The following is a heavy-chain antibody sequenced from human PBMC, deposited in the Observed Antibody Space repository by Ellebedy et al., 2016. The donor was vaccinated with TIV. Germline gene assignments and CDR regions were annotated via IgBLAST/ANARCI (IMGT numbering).Heavy chain of an antibody. Sequence: GESLKISCAASGFTFSSYTMNWVRQAPGKGLEWLSQISSGSSSIYYADSVKGRFTISRDNAKNSVYLQMNSLGDEDPAVYYCARDRGTRCVEFDYWGQGTLVTVSS. D-gene: IGHD2-2*01. CDR1: GFTFSSYT. CDR3: ARDRGTRCVEFDY. J-gene: IGHJ4*02. CDR2: ISSGSSSI. V-gene: IGHV3-48*02.